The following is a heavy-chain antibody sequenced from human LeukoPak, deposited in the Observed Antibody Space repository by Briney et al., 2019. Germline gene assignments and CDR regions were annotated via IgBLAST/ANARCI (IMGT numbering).Heavy chain of an antibody. D-gene: IGHD4-17*01. CDR3: AKGRDYGDQSDY. V-gene: IGHV3-9*01. J-gene: IGHJ4*02. CDR1: GFTFDDYA. Sequence: PGRSLRLSCAASGFTFDDYAMHWVRQAPGKGLEWVSGISWNSGSIGYADSVKGRFTISRDNAKNSLYLQMNSLRAEDTALYYCAKGRDYGDQSDYWGQGTLVTVSS. CDR2: ISWNSGSI.